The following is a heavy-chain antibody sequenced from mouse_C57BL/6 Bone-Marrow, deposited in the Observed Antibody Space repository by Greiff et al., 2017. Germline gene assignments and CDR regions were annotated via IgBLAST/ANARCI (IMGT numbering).Heavy chain of an antibody. CDR2: LYPRGGST. CDR3: ESWRVADFDY. Sequence: VQLQQSGPELVKPGASVKLSCKASGYTFTSYDINRVKQRPGQGLEWIGWLYPRGGSTKYNEKFKGKATLTVDTSSSTAYMELHSLTSENSAGYFCESWRVADFDYWGQGTTLTVSS. CDR1: GYTFTSYD. V-gene: IGHV1-85*01. D-gene: IGHD1-1*02. J-gene: IGHJ2*01.